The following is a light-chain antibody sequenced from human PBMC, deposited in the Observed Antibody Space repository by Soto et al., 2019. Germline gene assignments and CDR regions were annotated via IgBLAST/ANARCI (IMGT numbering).Light chain of an antibody. Sequence: EIVLTQSPGTLSLSAGERATLSCRASQSVSSSYLAWYQQRPGQSPRLLIYDVSNRATGIPDRFSGSGSGTDFTLTISRLEPEDFAMYYCQQYENSPWTFGQGTKVEIK. V-gene: IGKV3-20*01. J-gene: IGKJ1*01. CDR1: QSVSSSY. CDR2: DVS. CDR3: QQYENSPWT.